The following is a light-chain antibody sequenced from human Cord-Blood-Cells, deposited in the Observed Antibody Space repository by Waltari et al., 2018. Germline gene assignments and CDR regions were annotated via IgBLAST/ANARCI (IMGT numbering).Light chain of an antibody. CDR1: QSVSSN. CDR2: GAS. J-gene: IGKJ1*01. V-gene: IGKV3-15*01. Sequence: EIVMTQSPATLSVSPGERATLSCRASQSVSSNLAWYQQKPGQAPRLLIYGASTRATGIPARFSGSGSWTEFTFTISSLQSGDFAVYYCQQYNNLWTFGQGTKVEIK. CDR3: QQYNNLWT.